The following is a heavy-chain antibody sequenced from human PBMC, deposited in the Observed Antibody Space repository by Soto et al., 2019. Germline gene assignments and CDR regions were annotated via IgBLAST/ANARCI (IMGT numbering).Heavy chain of an antibody. CDR3: ARYCCGGSCCAAEYFQH. V-gene: IGHV4-30-4*01. CDR1: GGSISSGDYY. J-gene: IGHJ1*01. Sequence: SETLSLTCTVSGGSISSGDYYWSWIRQPPGKGLEWIGYIYYSGSTYYNPSLKSRVTISVDTSKNQFSLKLSSVTAADTAVYYCARYCCGGSCCAAEYFQHWGQGTLVTVSS. CDR2: IYYSGST. D-gene: IGHD2-15*01.